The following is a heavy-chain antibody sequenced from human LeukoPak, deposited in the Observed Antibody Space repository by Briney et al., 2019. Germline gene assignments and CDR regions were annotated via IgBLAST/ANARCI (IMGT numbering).Heavy chain of an antibody. J-gene: IGHJ4*02. D-gene: IGHD5-24*01. CDR2: MYSGGNT. CDR3: AGAMGYNLFDY. CDR1: GFTITSNY. V-gene: IGHV3-66*02. Sequence: GGSLRLSCAASGFTITSNYMSWVRQAPGKGLEWVAAMYSGGNTYYADSVRGRFTISRDSSMNALYLQMNSLRGEDTAVYYCAGAMGYNLFDYWGQGALVTVSS.